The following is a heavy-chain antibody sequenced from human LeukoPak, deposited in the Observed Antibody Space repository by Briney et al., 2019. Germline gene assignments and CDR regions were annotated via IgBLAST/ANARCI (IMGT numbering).Heavy chain of an antibody. CDR2: ISSSSSYI. CDR3: ARVAAAAVHD. CDR1: GFTFSSYS. V-gene: IGHV3-21*01. J-gene: IGHJ4*02. D-gene: IGHD6-13*01. Sequence: GGSLRRSCAASGFTFSSYSMNWVRQAPGKGLEWVSSISSSSSYIYYADSVKGRFTISRDNAKNSLYLQMNSLRAEDTAVYYCARVAAAAVHDWGQGTLVTVSS.